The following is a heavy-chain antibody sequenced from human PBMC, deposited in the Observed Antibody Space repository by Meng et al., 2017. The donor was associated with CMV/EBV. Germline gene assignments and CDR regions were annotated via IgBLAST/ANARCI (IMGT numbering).Heavy chain of an antibody. J-gene: IGHJ4*02. V-gene: IGHV1-69*05. D-gene: IGHD2-15*01. CDR1: GGTFSSYA. CDR2: IIPIFGTA. CDR3: AGDVVGYCSGGSCYGLDY. Sequence: SVNVSCKASGGTFSSYAISWVRQAPGQGLEWMGGIIPIFGTANYAQKFQGRVTITTDESTSTAYMELSSLRSEDTAVYYCAGDVVGYCSGGSCYGLDYWGQGTLVTVSS.